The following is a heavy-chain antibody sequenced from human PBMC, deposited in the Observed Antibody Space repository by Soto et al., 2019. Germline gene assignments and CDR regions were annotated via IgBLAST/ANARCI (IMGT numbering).Heavy chain of an antibody. V-gene: IGHV3-30*18. J-gene: IGHJ6*02. CDR1: GFTFSSYG. CDR2: ISYDGSNK. CDR3: AKDNGYCSSTSCYLYYGMDV. D-gene: IGHD2-2*03. Sequence: QVQLVESGGGVVQPGRSLRLSCAASGFTFSSYGMHWVRQAPGKGLEWVAVISYDGSNKYYADSVKGRFTISRDNSKNTLYLQMNSLRADDTAVYYCAKDNGYCSSTSCYLYYGMDVWVQGTTVTVSS.